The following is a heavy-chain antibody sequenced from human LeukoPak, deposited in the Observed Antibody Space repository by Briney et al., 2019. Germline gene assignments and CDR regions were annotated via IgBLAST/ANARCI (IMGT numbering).Heavy chain of an antibody. V-gene: IGHV3-7*03. J-gene: IGHJ6*04. CDR2: IKQDGSEK. CDR3: ARKAYGMDV. Sequence: LSCAAXGVTFSNDWMSWVRQAPGKGLEGVANIKQDGSEKYYVDSVRGPFSISRDDANNSLYLQMNTLRAEDTAAYYCARKAYGMDVWGNGTTVTVSS. CDR1: GVTFSNDW.